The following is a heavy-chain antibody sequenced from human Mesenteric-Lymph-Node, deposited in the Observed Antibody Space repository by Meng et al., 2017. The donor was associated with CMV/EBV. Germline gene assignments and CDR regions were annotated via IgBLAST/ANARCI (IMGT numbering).Heavy chain of an antibody. CDR1: GVSISSCHCY. V-gene: IGHV4-31*03. J-gene: IGHJ2*01. CDR3: ARTVYDFRLDL. D-gene: IGHD3-3*01. Sequence: CSVSGVSISSCHCYCSWFRQLPVKGLGWIGYIYYNGSTYYSPSLKSRITISLDTSKNQFSLNLSSVTAADTAMYYCARTVYDFRLDLWGRGTLVTVSS. CDR2: IYYNGST.